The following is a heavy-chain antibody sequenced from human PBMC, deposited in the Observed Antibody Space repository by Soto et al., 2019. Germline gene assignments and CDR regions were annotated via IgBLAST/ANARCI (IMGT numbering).Heavy chain of an antibody. CDR2: MNPNSGNT. D-gene: IGHD3-3*01. CDR1: LYAFTSCD. CDR3: ATVTSKITYYDFWSGYSKYAMDV. V-gene: IGHV1-8*01. Sequence: GSEVXFSFNASLYAFTSCDIRCWRQATGQGLELRGWMNPNSGNTVYAQKFQGRVTMTRNTSISTAYMEMSSLRSEDTAVYYCATVTSKITYYDFWSGYSKYAMDVWGQGTTVTVSS. J-gene: IGHJ6*02.